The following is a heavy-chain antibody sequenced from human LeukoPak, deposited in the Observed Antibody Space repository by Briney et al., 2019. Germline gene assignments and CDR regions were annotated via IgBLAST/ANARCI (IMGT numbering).Heavy chain of an antibody. CDR1: GFTFSSYS. Sequence: GGSLRLSCAASGFTFSSYSMNWVRQAPGKGLEWVPSISISSSYIYYADSVKGRFTISRDNAKNSLYLQMNSLRAEDTAVYYCARDFRWFGTFDYWGQGTLVTVSS. CDR3: ARDFRWFGTFDY. V-gene: IGHV3-21*01. J-gene: IGHJ4*02. D-gene: IGHD3-10*01. CDR2: ISISSSYI.